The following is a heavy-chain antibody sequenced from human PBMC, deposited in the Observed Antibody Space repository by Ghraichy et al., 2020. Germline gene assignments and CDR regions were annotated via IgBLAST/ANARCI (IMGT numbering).Heavy chain of an antibody. CDR1: GGSISSSSYY. J-gene: IGHJ6*02. D-gene: IGHD3-22*01. CDR2: IYYSGST. Sequence: SQTLSLTCTVSGGSISSSSYYWGWIRQPPGKGLEWIGSIYYSGSTYYNPSLKSRVTISVDTSKNQFSLKLSSVTAADTAVYYCARHRYYYDSSGYYYYYYGMDVWGQGTTVTVSS. V-gene: IGHV4-39*01. CDR3: ARHRYYYDSSGYYYYYYGMDV.